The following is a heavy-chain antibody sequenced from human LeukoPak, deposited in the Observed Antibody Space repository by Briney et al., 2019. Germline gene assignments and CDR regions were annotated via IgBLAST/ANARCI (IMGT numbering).Heavy chain of an antibody. Sequence: ASVKVSCKASGYTFTGYYMHWVRQAPGQGLEWMGWINPNSGGTNYAQKFQGRVTMTRDTSISTAYVELSRLRSDDTAVYYCARGPLIRMGGGGYYYFDYWGQGTLVTVSS. D-gene: IGHD5-24*01. CDR2: INPNSGGT. J-gene: IGHJ4*02. V-gene: IGHV1-2*02. CDR1: GYTFTGYY. CDR3: ARGPLIRMGGGGYYYFDY.